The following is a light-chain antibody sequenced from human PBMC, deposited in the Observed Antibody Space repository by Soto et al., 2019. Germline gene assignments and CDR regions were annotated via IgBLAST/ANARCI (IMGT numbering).Light chain of an antibody. CDR2: AAS. V-gene: IGKV1-39*01. Sequence: MTQSPATLSVSPGERATLSFRASQTVTANLAWYQQKPGKAPKLLLYAASSLQSGVPSRFSGSGSGTTFTLTISSLQREDFAIYYCQQTYRIPPTFGQGTRLEI. J-gene: IGKJ5*01. CDR1: QTVTAN. CDR3: QQTYRIPPT.